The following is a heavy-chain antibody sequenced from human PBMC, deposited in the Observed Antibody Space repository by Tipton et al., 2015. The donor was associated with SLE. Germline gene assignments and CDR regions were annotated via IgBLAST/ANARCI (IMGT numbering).Heavy chain of an antibody. CDR3: ARDRGNGTGWYGMDV. J-gene: IGHJ6*02. Sequence: SLRLSCVVSGFTACRTYFNWVRPAPGKGLEWVSVIYSGGCTYYADSVRGRFTTSRDNSKDTVYLQINKRRAEDTAVYYCARDRGNGTGWYGMDVWGQGTTVTVSS. CDR1: GFTACRTY. D-gene: IGHD1-1*01. CDR2: IYSGGCT. V-gene: IGHV3-53*01.